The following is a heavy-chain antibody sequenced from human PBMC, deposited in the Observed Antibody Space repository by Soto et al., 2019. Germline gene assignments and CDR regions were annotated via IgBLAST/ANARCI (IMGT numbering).Heavy chain of an antibody. D-gene: IGHD6-19*01. CDR1: GYTFTSYA. Sequence: ASVKVSCKASGYTFTSYAMHWVRQAPGQRLEWMGWINAGNGNTKYSQKFQGRVTITRDTSASTAYMELSSLRSEDTAVYYCARSIAVAGIHFDYWGQRTLVTVSS. CDR2: INAGNGNT. CDR3: ARSIAVAGIHFDY. J-gene: IGHJ4*02. V-gene: IGHV1-3*01.